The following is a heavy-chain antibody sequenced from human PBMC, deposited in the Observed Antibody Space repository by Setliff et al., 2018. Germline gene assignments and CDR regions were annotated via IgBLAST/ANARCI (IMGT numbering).Heavy chain of an antibody. V-gene: IGHV4-61*02. Sequence: LSLTCAVSGGSITSGSYYWSWIRQPAGEGLEWIGRLHTSGTTDYNPSLKGRVTISADTSTNHFSLKLTSVTAADTAVYYCARDNTIAGATDYWGQGALVTVSS. CDR1: GGSITSGSYY. CDR2: LHTSGTT. D-gene: IGHD1-26*01. J-gene: IGHJ4*02. CDR3: ARDNTIAGATDY.